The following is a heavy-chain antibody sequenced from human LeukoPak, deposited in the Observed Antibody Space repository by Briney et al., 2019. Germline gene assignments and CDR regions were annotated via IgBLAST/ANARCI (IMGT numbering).Heavy chain of an antibody. Sequence: NASETLSLTCTVSGGSISCYHWSWIRQPPGKGLEWIGYVYYSGSTSYNPSLKSRVTISVDTSKNQFSLKLSSVTAADTAVYYCARDTGTGVDYWGQGTLVTVSS. J-gene: IGHJ4*02. D-gene: IGHD1-14*01. CDR2: VYYSGST. CDR1: GGSISCYH. CDR3: ARDTGTGVDY. V-gene: IGHV4-59*12.